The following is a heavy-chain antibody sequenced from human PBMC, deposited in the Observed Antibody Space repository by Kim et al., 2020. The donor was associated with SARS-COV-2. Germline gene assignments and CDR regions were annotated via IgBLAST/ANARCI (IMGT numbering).Heavy chain of an antibody. CDR3: AGEPDYTSYAFDY. Sequence: GGSLRLSCVASGITSNTDAMSWVRQAPGKGLEWVAAISDNSGTTKYAGSVKGRFTISGDNSKNTLYLQMNSLRAEDTAIYYCAGEPDYTSYAFDYWGQGTLVTVSS. CDR1: GITSNTDA. V-gene: IGHV3-23*01. J-gene: IGHJ4*02. D-gene: IGHD2-2*01. CDR2: ISDNSGTT.